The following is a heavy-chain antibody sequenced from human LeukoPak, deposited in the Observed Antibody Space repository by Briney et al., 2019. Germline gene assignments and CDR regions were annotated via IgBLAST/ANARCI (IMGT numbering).Heavy chain of an antibody. V-gene: IGHV1-2*02. CDR1: GYTFSGYD. CDR2: TNPNSGGT. J-gene: IGHJ3*02. Sequence: GASVKVSCKASGYTFSGYDMHWVRQAPGQGLEWMGWTNPNSGGTDSAQKFQDRVTMARDTSIPTAYMELSRLISDDTAVYYCARSRDDAFDIWGQGTMVTVSS. CDR3: ARSRDDAFDI.